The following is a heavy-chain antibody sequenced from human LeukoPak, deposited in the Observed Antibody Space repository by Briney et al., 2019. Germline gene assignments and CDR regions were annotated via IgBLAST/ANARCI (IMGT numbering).Heavy chain of an antibody. CDR3: ARDSSTSIPDAFDV. D-gene: IGHD6-13*01. V-gene: IGHV1-2*02. Sequence: GASVKVSCKASGYTFTGYYIHWVRQAPGQGLEWMGWINPDSGATNHAQTFQGRVTMTRDTSITTTCMELSRLTSDDTAVYYCARDSSTSIPDAFDVWGQGTLVTVSS. CDR1: GYTFTGYY. J-gene: IGHJ3*01. CDR2: INPDSGAT.